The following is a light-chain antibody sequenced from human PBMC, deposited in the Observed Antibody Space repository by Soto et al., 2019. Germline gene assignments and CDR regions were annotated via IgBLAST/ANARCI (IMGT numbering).Light chain of an antibody. J-gene: IGLJ1*01. CDR3: SSYTSSNTLYV. CDR2: DVN. V-gene: IGLV2-14*03. CDR1: SSDVGGYNY. Sequence: ALTQPASVSGSPGQSITISCTGTSSDVGGYNYVSWYQHHPGKAPKLMIYDVNNRPSGVSDRFSGSKSGNTASLTISGLQAEDEADYYCSSYTSSNTLYVFGTGTKVTV.